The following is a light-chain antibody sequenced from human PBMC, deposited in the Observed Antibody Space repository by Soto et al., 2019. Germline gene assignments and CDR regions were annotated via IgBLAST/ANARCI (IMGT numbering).Light chain of an antibody. Sequence: VVTQEPSLTVSPGGTVTLTCGSSTGAVTSGHYPYWFQQKPGQAPRTLIYDTSNKHSWTPARFSGSLLGGKAALTLSGAQPEDESDYYCLLSYSGGRPVFGGGTKLTVL. CDR2: DTS. J-gene: IGLJ3*02. CDR1: TGAVTSGHY. CDR3: LLSYSGGRPV. V-gene: IGLV7-46*01.